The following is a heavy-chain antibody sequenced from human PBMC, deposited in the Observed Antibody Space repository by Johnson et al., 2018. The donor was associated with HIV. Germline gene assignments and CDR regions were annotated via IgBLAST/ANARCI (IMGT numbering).Heavy chain of an antibody. CDR1: GFTVISNH. Sequence: EQLVESGGGLIQPGGSLRLSCVASGFTVISNHMSWVRQAPGKGLEWVSGISWNSGSIGYADSVKGRFTISRDNAKNSLYLQMNSLRAEDTALYYCARFLAGTAMVGDAVDIWGQGTMVTVSS. D-gene: IGHD6-19*01. CDR2: ISWNSGSI. J-gene: IGHJ3*02. CDR3: ARFLAGTAMVGDAVDI. V-gene: IGHV3-20*04.